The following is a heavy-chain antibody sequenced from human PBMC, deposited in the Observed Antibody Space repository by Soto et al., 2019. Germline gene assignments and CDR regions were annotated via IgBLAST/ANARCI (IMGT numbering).Heavy chain of an antibody. J-gene: IGHJ4*02. Sequence: ASVKVSCKASGYTFTSYGISWLRQAPGQGLEWMGWISPYNGNTNYAQKLQGRVTMTTDTSTNTAYMELRSLRSDDTAVYYCARDLTYPMTTVTSAGYWGQGTLVTVSS. CDR2: ISPYNGNT. CDR1: GYTFTSYG. V-gene: IGHV1-18*01. CDR3: ARDLTYPMTTVTSAGY. D-gene: IGHD4-17*01.